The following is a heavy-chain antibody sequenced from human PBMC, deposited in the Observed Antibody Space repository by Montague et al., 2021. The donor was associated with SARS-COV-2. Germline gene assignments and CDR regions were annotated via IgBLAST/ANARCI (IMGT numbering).Heavy chain of an antibody. D-gene: IGHD3-10*01. CDR3: TRAVWGVRDY. J-gene: IGHJ4*02. V-gene: IGHV6-1*01. Sequence: CAISGDSVSSNSVSWNWIRQSPSRGLEWLGRTYYRSKWSNEYALSVKSRITITPDTSKNQLSLQLTSVTPEDTAVYYYTRAVWGVRDYWGQGSLVTVSS. CDR1: GDSVSSNSVS. CDR2: TYYRSKWSN.